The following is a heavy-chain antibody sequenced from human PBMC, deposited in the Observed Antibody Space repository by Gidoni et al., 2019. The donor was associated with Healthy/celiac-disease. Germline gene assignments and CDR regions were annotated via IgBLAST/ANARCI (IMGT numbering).Heavy chain of an antibody. D-gene: IGHD3-3*01. CDR3: ARGEGGVYDFWSGYYH. CDR1: GGPFSSYA. CDR2: IIPIFGTA. V-gene: IGHV1-69*01. J-gene: IGHJ5*02. Sequence: QVQLVQSGAEVKKPGSSVKVSCKASGGPFSSYAISWVRQAPGQGLEWMGGIIPIFGTANYAQKFQGRVTITADESTSTAYMELSSLRSEDTAVYYCARGEGGVYDFWSGYYHWGQGTLVTVSS.